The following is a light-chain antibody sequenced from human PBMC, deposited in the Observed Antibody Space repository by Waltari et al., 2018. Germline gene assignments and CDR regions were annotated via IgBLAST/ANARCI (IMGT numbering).Light chain of an antibody. CDR3: AAWDDSLNGYV. CDR1: NSNTGTNI. V-gene: IGLV1-44*01. CDR2: TSV. J-gene: IGLJ1*01. Sequence: QSVLTQPPSASGTPGQRVTISCSGSNSNTGTNIVNWYQHLPETAPRVLIHTSVHRASGVPDRFSGSKSGTSASLVISGLQSEDEADYFCAAWDDSLNGYVFGTGTKVTVL.